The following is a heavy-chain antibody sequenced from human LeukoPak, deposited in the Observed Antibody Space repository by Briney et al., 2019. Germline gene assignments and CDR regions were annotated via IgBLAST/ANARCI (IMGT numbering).Heavy chain of an antibody. Sequence: SVKVSCKASGGTFSSYAISWVRQAPGQGLEWMGGIIPIFGTANYAQKFQGRVTMTRNTSISTAYMELSSLRSEDTAVYYCASSYQPGRVVGASPHWGQGTLVIVSS. CDR1: GGTFSSYA. J-gene: IGHJ4*02. D-gene: IGHD1-26*01. V-gene: IGHV1-69*05. CDR2: IIPIFGTA. CDR3: ASSYQPGRVVGASPH.